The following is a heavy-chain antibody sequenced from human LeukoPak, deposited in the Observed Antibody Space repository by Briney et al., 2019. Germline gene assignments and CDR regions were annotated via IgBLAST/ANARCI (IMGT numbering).Heavy chain of an antibody. V-gene: IGHV3-33*01. CDR3: AGGSGAPHYYYYGMDV. CDR2: IWYDGSNK. CDR1: GFTFSSYG. Sequence: GGSLRLSCAASGFTFSSYGMHWVRQAPGKGLEWVAVIWYDGSNKYYADSVKGRFTISRDNSKNTLYLQMNSLRAEDTAVYYCAGGSGAPHYYYYGMDVWGQGSTVTVSS. J-gene: IGHJ6*02.